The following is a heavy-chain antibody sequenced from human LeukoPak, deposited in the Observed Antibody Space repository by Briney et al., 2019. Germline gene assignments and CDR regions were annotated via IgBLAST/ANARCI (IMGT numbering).Heavy chain of an antibody. D-gene: IGHD6-19*01. CDR3: AKETYSSGWYERNYFDY. Sequence: PGRSLRLSCAASGFTFSSYGMHWVRQAPGKGLEWVAVISYDGSNKYYADSVKGRFTISRDNSKDTLYLQMNSLRAEDTAVYYCAKETYSSGWYERNYFDYWGQGTLVTVSS. V-gene: IGHV3-30*18. CDR1: GFTFSSYG. CDR2: ISYDGSNK. J-gene: IGHJ4*02.